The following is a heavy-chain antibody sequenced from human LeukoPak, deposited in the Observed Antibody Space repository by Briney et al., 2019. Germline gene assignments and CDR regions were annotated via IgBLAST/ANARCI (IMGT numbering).Heavy chain of an antibody. CDR1: GGTYSSYA. CDR2: MNPNSGNT. CDR3: ARGIAAADY. D-gene: IGHD6-13*01. V-gene: IGHV1-8*03. J-gene: IGHJ4*02. Sequence: ASVKVSRKASGGTYSSYAISWVRQATGQGLEWMGWMNPNSGNTGYAQKFQGRVTITRNTSISTAYMELSSLRSEDTAVYYCARGIAAADYWGQGTLVTVSS.